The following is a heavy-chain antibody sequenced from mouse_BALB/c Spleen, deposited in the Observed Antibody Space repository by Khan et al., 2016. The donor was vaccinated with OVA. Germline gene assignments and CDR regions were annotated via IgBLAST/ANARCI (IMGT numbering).Heavy chain of an antibody. CDR3: ARVGYSGTMDY. V-gene: IGHV9-3-1*01. CDR2: INTYTGEP. J-gene: IGHJ4*01. Sequence: QIQLVQSGPELKKPGETVKISCKASGYAFTNNGMNWARQAPAKGLKWMGWINTYTGEPTYAADFKGRFAFSLETSASTAYLQINNLKNEDTATYFCARVGYSGTMDYWGQGTSVTVSS. CDR1: GYAFTNNG. D-gene: IGHD2-14*01.